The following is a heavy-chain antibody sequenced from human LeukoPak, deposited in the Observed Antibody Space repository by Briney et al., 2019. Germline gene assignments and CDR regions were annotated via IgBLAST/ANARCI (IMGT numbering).Heavy chain of an antibody. CDR3: ARIWWEPGSLAFDI. CDR2: IFSNDEK. CDR1: GFSLSNARMG. V-gene: IGHV2-26*01. Sequence: SGPVPVKPTETLTLTCTVSGFSLSNARMGVSWIRQPPGKALEWLAHIFSNDEKSYSTSLKSRLTISKDTSKSQVVLTMTNMDPVDTATYYCARIWWEPGSLAFDIWGQGTMVTVSS. J-gene: IGHJ3*02. D-gene: IGHD1-26*01.